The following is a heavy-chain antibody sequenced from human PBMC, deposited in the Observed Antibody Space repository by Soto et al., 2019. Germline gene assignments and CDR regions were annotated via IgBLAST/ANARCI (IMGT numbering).Heavy chain of an antibody. J-gene: IGHJ6*02. CDR3: AGDRCRGGCYYYYYGMDV. CDR1: GFTFSSYA. CDR2: ISYDGSNK. D-gene: IGHD3-16*01. Sequence: QVQLVESGGGVVQPGRSLRLSCAASGFTFSSYAMHWVRQAPGKGLEWVAVISYDGSNKYYADSVKGRFTISRDNSKNTMYLQLKSMRGADDAAYYCAGDRCRGGCYYYYYGMDVWGQGTTVTVSS. V-gene: IGHV3-30-3*01.